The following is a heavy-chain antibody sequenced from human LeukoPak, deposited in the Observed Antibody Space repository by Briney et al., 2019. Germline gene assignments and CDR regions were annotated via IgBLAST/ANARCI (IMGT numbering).Heavy chain of an antibody. Sequence: SVKVSCKVSGFTFTSSAAQWVRQARGQRLEWIGWIVLGSGNTNYAQEFQERLTITRDMSTTTAYMELSSLTSEDTAVYFCAVDQGRPAGDAFDYWGQGTLVTVSS. V-gene: IGHV1-58*01. CDR2: IVLGSGNT. CDR3: AVDQGRPAGDAFDY. J-gene: IGHJ4*02. D-gene: IGHD2-2*01. CDR1: GFTFTSSA.